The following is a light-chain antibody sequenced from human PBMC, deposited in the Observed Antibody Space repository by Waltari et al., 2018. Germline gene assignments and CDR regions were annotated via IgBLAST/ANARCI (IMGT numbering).Light chain of an antibody. CDR1: VSGSRY. V-gene: IGKV3-20*01. Sequence: EIVLTQSPSTLSLSPGERATLSCRASVSGSRYLAWYQQKPGQAPRLLIYDAYKRATGIPDRFSGSGSGTDFSLTISRLEPEDFAVYYCQKYVNLPATFGQGTKVEIK. J-gene: IGKJ1*01. CDR3: QKYVNLPAT. CDR2: DAY.